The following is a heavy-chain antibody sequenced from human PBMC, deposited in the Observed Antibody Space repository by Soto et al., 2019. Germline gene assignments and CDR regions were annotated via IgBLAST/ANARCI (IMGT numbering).Heavy chain of an antibody. CDR3: ASPSYDFWSGYYPEPFDY. CDR2: INSNSKTI. CDR1: EFIFSTYN. V-gene: IGHV3-48*01. Sequence: PGGSLRLSCVASEFIFSTYNMNWVRQAPGKGLEWISYINSNSKTIYYADSVKGRFTISRDNAKNSLYLQMNSLRAEDTAVYYCASPSYDFWSGYYPEPFDYWGQGTLVTVAS. D-gene: IGHD3-3*01. J-gene: IGHJ4*02.